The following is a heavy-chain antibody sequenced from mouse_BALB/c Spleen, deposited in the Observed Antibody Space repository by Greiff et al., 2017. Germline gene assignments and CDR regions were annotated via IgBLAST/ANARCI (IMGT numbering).Heavy chain of an antibody. CDR3: ARSNWAWFAY. CDR2: ISSGSSTI. Sequence: EVQVVESGGGLVQPGGSRKLSCAASGFTFSSFGMHWVRQAPEKGLEWVAYISSGSSTIYYADTVKGRFTISRDNPKNTLFLQMTSLRSEDTAMYYCARSNWAWFAYWGQGTLVTVSA. CDR1: GFTFSSFG. D-gene: IGHD4-1*02. V-gene: IGHV5-17*02. J-gene: IGHJ3*01.